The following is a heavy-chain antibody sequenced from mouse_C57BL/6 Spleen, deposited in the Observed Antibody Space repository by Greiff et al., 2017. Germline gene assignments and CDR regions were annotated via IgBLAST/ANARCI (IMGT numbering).Heavy chain of an antibody. Sequence: VQLQQPGAELVKPGASVQLSCKASGYTFTSYWMHWVKQRPGQGLEWIGMIHPNSGSTNYNEKFKSKATLTVDKASSTAYMQLSSLTSEDSAVYYCARTAQVPYVDYWGQGTTLTVSS. CDR3: ARTAQVPYVDY. CDR2: IHPNSGST. D-gene: IGHD3-2*02. J-gene: IGHJ2*01. CDR1: GYTFTSYW. V-gene: IGHV1-64*01.